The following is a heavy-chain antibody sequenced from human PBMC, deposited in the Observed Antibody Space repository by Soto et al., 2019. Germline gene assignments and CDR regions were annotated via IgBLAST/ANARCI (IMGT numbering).Heavy chain of an antibody. CDR1: GGSFSGYY. J-gene: IGHJ4*02. D-gene: IGHD3-10*01. Sequence: SETLSLTCAVYGGSFSGYYWSWIRQPPGKGLEWIGEINHSGSTNYNPSLKSRVTISVDTSKNQFSLKLSSVTAADTAVYYCARGTRGYYYGSGSPINDYWGQGTLVTVSS. V-gene: IGHV4-34*01. CDR3: ARGTRGYYYGSGSPINDY. CDR2: INHSGST.